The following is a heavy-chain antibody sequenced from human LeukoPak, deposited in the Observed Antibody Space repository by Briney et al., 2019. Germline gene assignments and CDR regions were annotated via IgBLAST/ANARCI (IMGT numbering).Heavy chain of an antibody. CDR3: ARDPGVVGATTHDAFDI. J-gene: IGHJ3*02. CDR2: IYHSGST. Sequence: PSETLSLTCTVSGYSISSGYYWGWIRQPPGKGLEWIGSIYHSGSTYYNPSLKSRVTISVDTSKNQFSLKLSSVTAADTAVYYCARDPGVVGATTHDAFDIWGQGTMVTVSS. CDR1: GYSISSGYY. V-gene: IGHV4-38-2*02. D-gene: IGHD1-26*01.